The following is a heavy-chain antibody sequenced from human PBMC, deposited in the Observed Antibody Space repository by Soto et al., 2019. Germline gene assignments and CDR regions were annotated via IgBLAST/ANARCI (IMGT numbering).Heavy chain of an antibody. CDR2: ISGSGGST. V-gene: IGHV3-23*01. J-gene: IGHJ4*02. D-gene: IGHD3-3*01. CDR3: AKVGTDFWRKYYFDY. CDR1: GFTFSSYA. Sequence: GGSLRLSCAASGFTFSSYAMSWVRQAPGKGLEWVSAISGSGGSTYYADSVKGRFTISRDNSKNTLYLQMNSLRAEDTAVYYCAKVGTDFWRKYYFDYWGQGTLVTVSS.